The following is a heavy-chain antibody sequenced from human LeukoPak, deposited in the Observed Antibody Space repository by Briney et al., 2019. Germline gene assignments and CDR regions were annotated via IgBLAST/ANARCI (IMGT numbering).Heavy chain of an antibody. CDR3: ASECNLEWVP. V-gene: IGHV4-39*07. CDR1: GGSISSSSYY. D-gene: IGHD3-3*01. J-gene: IGHJ5*02. CDR2: IYYSGST. Sequence: PSETLSLTCTVSGGSISSSSYYWGWIRQPPGKGLEWIGSIYYSGSTYYNPSLKSRVTISVDTSKNQFSLKLSSVTAADTAVYYCASECNLEWVPWGQGTLDTVSS.